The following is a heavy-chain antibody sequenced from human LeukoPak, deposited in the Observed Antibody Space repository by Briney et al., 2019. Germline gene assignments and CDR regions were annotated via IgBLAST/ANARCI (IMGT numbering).Heavy chain of an antibody. D-gene: IGHD2-2*01. CDR3: ARDSCSSTSCLSIGDY. J-gene: IGHJ4*02. CDR2: INPNSGGT. CDR1: GYTFIGYY. V-gene: IGHV1-2*02. Sequence: EASVKVSCKASGYTFIGYYMHWVRQAPGQGLEWMGWINPNSGGTNYAQKFQGRVTMTRDTSISTVYMELSRLRSDDTAVYYCARDSCSSTSCLSIGDYWGQGTLVTVSS.